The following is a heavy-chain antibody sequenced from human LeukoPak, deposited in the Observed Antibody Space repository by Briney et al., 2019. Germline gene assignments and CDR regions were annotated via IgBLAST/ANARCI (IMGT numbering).Heavy chain of an antibody. CDR1: GFTFNDYA. J-gene: IGHJ4*02. D-gene: IGHD6-19*01. Sequence: PLRLSCAASGFTFNDYAMHWVRQAPGKGLEWVSGISWNSGAIGYADYVKGRFTISRDNVKNSLYLQMSSLRAEDTAFYYCAKDQRGYTSGWVDFWGQGILVTVSS. CDR3: AKDQRGYTSGWVDF. CDR2: ISWNSGAI. V-gene: IGHV3-9*01.